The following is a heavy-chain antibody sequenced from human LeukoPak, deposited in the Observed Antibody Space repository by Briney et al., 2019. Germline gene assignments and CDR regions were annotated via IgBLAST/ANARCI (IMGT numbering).Heavy chain of an antibody. CDR1: GLTFSSYW. D-gene: IGHD1-26*01. V-gene: IGHV3-7*01. CDR3: ARDKGVGFDY. J-gene: IGHJ4*02. Sequence: PGGSLRLSCAASGLTFSSYWMSWVRQAPGKGLEWVANIKEDGSEKYYVDSVEGRFTISRDNAKNSLYLQMNSLRAEDTAVYYCARDKGVGFDYWGQGTLVTVSS. CDR2: IKEDGSEK.